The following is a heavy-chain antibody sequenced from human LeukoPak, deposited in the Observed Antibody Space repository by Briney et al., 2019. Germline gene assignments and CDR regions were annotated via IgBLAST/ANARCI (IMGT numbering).Heavy chain of an antibody. J-gene: IGHJ6*03. CDR1: GGSISSSSYY. CDR3: AREVVVIDYYYYMDV. CDR2: IYYSGST. V-gene: IGHV4-39*07. D-gene: IGHD2-21*01. Sequence: SETLSLTCTVSGGSISSSSYYWGWIRQPPGKGLEWIGSIYYSGSTYYNPSLMSRVTMSVDTSKNQFSLKLSSVTAADTAVYYCAREVVVIDYYYYMDVWGKGTTVTVSS.